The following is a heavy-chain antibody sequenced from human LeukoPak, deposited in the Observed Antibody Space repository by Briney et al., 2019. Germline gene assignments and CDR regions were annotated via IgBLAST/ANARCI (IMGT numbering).Heavy chain of an antibody. V-gene: IGHV1-69*05. CDR3: ARDRRRTSIAAPGGYFDL. Sequence: ASVKVSCKASGGTFSSYAISWVRQAPGQGFEWMGGIIPIFGTANYAQKFQGRVTITTDESTSTAYMELSSLRSEDTAVYYCARDRRRTSIAAPGGYFDLWGRGTLVTVSS. J-gene: IGHJ2*01. CDR1: GGTFSSYA. CDR2: IIPIFGTA. D-gene: IGHD6-6*01.